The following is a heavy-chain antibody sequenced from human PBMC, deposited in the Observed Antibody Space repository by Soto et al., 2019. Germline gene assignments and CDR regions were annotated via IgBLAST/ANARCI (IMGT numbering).Heavy chain of an antibody. D-gene: IGHD3-3*02. CDR2: ISPYNDNT. CDR3: ARDGSYAGIGIYICGYSSPRTYGIDV. V-gene: IGHV1-18*01. J-gene: IGHJ6*02. Sequence: VQLEQSGAEVKKPGASVKVSCKTSGYTFISYGISWARQAPGVGLEWMGWISPYNDNTHYAQKINDRDTITTDTSTKTPYMELRSLSSYETAVYYSARDGSYAGIGIYICGYSSPRTYGIDVWGQGTTVIVSS. CDR1: GYTFISYG.